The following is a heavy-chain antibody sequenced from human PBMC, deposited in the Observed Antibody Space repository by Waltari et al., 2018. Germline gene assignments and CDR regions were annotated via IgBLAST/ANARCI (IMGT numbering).Heavy chain of an antibody. CDR3: ARVSRRTYRSPVPGRHYYYGMDV. CDR2: IRTEAMDP. J-gene: IGHJ6*02. Sequence: EEQLVESGGGLVQPGDSLRLSCAASGFTLSSFWMNWVRQAPGKGPLWVSRIRTEAMDPTYADSGKGRFTISRDNARNTLYLQMNRLRAEDTAVYFCARVSRRTYRSPVPGRHYYYGMDVWGQGTTVTVSS. CDR1: GFTLSSFW. D-gene: IGHD1-1*01. V-gene: IGHV3-74*03.